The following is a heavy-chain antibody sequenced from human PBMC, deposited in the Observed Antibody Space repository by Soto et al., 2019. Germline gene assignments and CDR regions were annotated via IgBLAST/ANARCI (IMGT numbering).Heavy chain of an antibody. CDR2: ISDTGGDT. Sequence: GGSLRLSCAASGFTFSRYGMSWVRQAPGKGLEWVSSISDTGGDTYYADSVKGRLTISRDNSKNTLFLQMNSLRAEDTATYFCAKRVEYSSSTHYFDYWGHGTLVTVSS. CDR3: AKRVEYSSSTHYFDY. J-gene: IGHJ4*01. CDR1: GFTFSRYG. V-gene: IGHV3-23*01. D-gene: IGHD6-6*01.